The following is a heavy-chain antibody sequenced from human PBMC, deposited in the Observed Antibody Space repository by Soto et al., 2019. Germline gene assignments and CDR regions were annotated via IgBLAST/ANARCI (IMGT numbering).Heavy chain of an antibody. V-gene: IGHV3-15*01. CDR1: GFTFSNAW. D-gene: IGHD3-3*01. CDR3: TTEYDFWSGSGFDP. J-gene: IGHJ5*02. Sequence: GSLRLSCAASGFTFSNAWMSWVRQAPGKGLEWVGRIKSKTDGGTTDYAAPVKGRFTISRDDSKNTLYLQMNSLKTEDTAVYYCTTEYDFWSGSGFDPWGQGTLVTVSS. CDR2: IKSKTDGGTT.